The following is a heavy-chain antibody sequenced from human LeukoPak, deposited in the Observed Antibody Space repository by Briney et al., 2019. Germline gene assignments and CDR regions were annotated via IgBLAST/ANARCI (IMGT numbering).Heavy chain of an antibody. D-gene: IGHD1-1*01. V-gene: IGHV3-11*05. CDR3: VRARFTTFVYY. J-gene: IGHJ4*02. Sequence: PGGSPRLSCAASGFTFKDFYMSWVRQAPGKGLEWVSYINHLGSQTDYADSVKGRFTISRDNAKNSLSLQMNNLSVDDTAVYYCVRARFTTFVYYWGQGTLVTVSS. CDR1: GFTFKDFY. CDR2: INHLGSQT.